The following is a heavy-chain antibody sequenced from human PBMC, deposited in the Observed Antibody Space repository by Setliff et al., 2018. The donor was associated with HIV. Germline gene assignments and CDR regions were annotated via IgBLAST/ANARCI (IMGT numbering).Heavy chain of an antibody. V-gene: IGHV1-18*01. CDR2: VNEDNGDR. CDR1: GYNFGFYG. CDR3: VRDEKRAAGGSMYYFDY. Sequence: GASVKVSCKASGYNFGFYGISWVRQAPGQGLEWMGWVNEDNGDRNFAPSVQGRIALTTDTSTNTAYMEPTNLRSDDTALYFCVRDEKRAAGGSMYYFDYWGQGTLVTVSS. J-gene: IGHJ4*02. D-gene: IGHD5-12*01.